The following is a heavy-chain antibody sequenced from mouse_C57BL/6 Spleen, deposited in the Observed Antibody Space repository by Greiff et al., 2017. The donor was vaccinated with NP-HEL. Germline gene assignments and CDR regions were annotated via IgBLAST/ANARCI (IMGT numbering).Heavy chain of an antibody. CDR2: IDPETGGT. CDR3: TRGDYYGSSYVHFDV. D-gene: IGHD1-1*01. CDR1: GYTFTDYE. J-gene: IGHJ1*03. V-gene: IGHV1-15*01. Sequence: VQLQESGAELVRPGASVTLSCKASGYTFTDYEMHWVKQTPVHGLEWIGAIDPETGGTAYNQKFKGKAILTADKSSSTAYMELRSLTSEDSAVYYCTRGDYYGSSYVHFDVWGTGTTVTVSS.